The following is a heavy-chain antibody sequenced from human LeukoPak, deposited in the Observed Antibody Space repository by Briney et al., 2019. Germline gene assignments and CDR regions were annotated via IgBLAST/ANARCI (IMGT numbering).Heavy chain of an antibody. D-gene: IGHD4-11*01. Sequence: ASVKVSCKASGYTFTGYYMHWVRQAPGQGLEWMGWINPNSGGTNYAQKFQGRVTMTRDTSSSTAYMELSRLRSDDTAVYYCARDLHSWTVTVTMDVWGQGTTVTVSS. CDR1: GYTFTGYY. CDR3: ARDLHSWTVTVTMDV. V-gene: IGHV1-2*02. J-gene: IGHJ6*02. CDR2: INPNSGGT.